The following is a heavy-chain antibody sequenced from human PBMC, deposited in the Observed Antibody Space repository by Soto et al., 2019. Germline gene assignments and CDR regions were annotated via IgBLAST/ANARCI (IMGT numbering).Heavy chain of an antibody. D-gene: IGHD2-2*01. V-gene: IGHV4-59*01. Sequence: SETLSLTCTVSGGSIISYFWTWFRQSPGKGLQWIGYVHYSGNTNYNPSLKSRVTMSVDTSRNQFSLRLTSVTAADTAVYYCARMNQLAPKRNAFDIWGQGTMVTVSS. CDR3: ARMNQLAPKRNAFDI. CDR1: GGSIISYF. CDR2: VHYSGNT. J-gene: IGHJ3*02.